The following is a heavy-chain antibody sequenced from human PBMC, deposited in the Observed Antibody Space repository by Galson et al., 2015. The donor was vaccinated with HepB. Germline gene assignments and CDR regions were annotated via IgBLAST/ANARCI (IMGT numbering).Heavy chain of an antibody. CDR2: IQYDGSNK. CDR1: GLRFSGSG. D-gene: IGHD2-15*01. J-gene: IGHJ3*02. CDR3: AREGSRIVFHAFDT. V-gene: IGHV3-33*01. Sequence: SLRLSCAASGLRFSGSGMHWVRQALGKGLEWVAVIQYDGSNKVYADSVKGRFTISRDNSKNTLYLEMNSLRAEDTAVYYCAREGSRIVFHAFDTWGQGTMVTVSS.